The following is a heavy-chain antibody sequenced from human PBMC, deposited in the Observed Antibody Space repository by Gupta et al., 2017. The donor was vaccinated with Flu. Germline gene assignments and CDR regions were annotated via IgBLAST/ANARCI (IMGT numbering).Heavy chain of an antibody. J-gene: IGHJ3*02. CDR1: GFTFSSYG. CDR3: ARGLPVVHAFDI. CDR2: IWYDGSNK. V-gene: IGHV3-33*01. Sequence: QVQLVESGGGVVQPGRSLRLSCAASGFTFSSYGMHWVRQAPGKGLEWVAVIWYDGSNKYYADSVKGRFTISRDNSKNTLYLQMNSLRAEDTAVYYCARGLPVVHAFDIWGQGTMVTVSS. D-gene: IGHD3-10*01.